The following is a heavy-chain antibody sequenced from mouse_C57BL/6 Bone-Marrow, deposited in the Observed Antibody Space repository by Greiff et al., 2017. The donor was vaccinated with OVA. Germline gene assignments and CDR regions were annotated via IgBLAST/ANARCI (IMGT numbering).Heavy chain of an antibody. D-gene: IGHD4-1*01. V-gene: IGHV5-4*01. Sequence: EVKVVESGGGLVKPGGSLKLSCAASGFTFSSYAMSWVRQTPEKRLEWVATISDGGSYTYYPDNVKGRFTISRDNAKNNLYLQMSHLKSEDTAMYYCARDLTGTWCAYWGQGTLVTVSA. CDR3: ARDLTGTWCAY. CDR1: GFTFSSYA. CDR2: ISDGGSYT. J-gene: IGHJ3*01.